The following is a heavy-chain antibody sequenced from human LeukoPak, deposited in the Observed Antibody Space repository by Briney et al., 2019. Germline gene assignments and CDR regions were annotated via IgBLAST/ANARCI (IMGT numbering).Heavy chain of an antibody. J-gene: IGHJ3*02. CDR3: AKEPYSGSYKGAVDI. CDR1: GFTFSSYG. D-gene: IGHD1-26*01. Sequence: GGSLRLSCAAYGFTFSSYGMHWVRQAPGKGLEWVSFIRYDGSNKYYADSVKGRFTISRDNSKNTLYLQMNSLRAEDTAVYYCAKEPYSGSYKGAVDIWGQGTTVTVSS. V-gene: IGHV3-30*02. CDR2: IRYDGSNK.